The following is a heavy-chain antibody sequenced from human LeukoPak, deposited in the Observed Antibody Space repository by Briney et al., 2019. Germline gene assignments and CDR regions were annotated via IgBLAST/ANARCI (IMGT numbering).Heavy chain of an antibody. D-gene: IGHD6-19*01. CDR3: ARSYGYSSGWYGAYYFDY. V-gene: IGHV4-59*01. Sequence: SETLSLTCAVYGGSFSSYYWSWIRQPPGKGLEWIGYVYYSGGTNYNPSLKSRVTLLVDTSKNQFSLSLSSVTAADTAVYYCARSYGYSSGWYGAYYFDYWGQGTLVTVSS. CDR1: GGSFSSYY. CDR2: VYYSGGT. J-gene: IGHJ4*02.